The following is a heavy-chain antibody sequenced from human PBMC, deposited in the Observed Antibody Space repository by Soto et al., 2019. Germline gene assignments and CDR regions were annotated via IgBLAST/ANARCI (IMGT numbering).Heavy chain of an antibody. D-gene: IGHD6-25*01. CDR3: ARMGSQRYYYYGMDV. J-gene: IGHJ6*02. Sequence: EVQLVESGGGLVKPGGSLRLSCAASGFTFSSYSMNWVRQAPGKGLEWVSSISSSSSSIYYADSVKGRFTISRDNAKNSLYLQMNSLRAEDTAVYYCARMGSQRYYYYGMDVWGQGTTVTVSS. V-gene: IGHV3-21*01. CDR1: GFTFSSYS. CDR2: ISSSSSSI.